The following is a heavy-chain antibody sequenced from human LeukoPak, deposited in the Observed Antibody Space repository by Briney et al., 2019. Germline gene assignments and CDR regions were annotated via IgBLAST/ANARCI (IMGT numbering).Heavy chain of an antibody. CDR2: INHSGST. CDR3: ARGPQYQLLYRRAPYYMDV. D-gene: IGHD2-2*02. V-gene: IGHV4-34*01. Sequence: SGTQSLTCAVYGGSFSGYYWSWIRQPPGKGLEWIGEINHSGSTNYNPSLKSRVTISVDTSKNQFSLKLSSVTAADTAVYYCARGPQYQLLYRRAPYYMDVWGKGTTVTVSS. J-gene: IGHJ6*03. CDR1: GGSFSGYY.